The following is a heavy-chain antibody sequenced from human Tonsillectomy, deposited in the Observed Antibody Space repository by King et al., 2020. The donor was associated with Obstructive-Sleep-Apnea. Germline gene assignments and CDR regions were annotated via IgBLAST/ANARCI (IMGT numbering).Heavy chain of an antibody. Sequence: VQLVESGGGVVQPGRSLRLSCAASGFTFSSYAMLWVRQAPGKGLEGVAVISYDGSNKYYADSVKGQFTISRDNSKNTLYLQMNSLRAEDTAVYYCARVTSGSWSTPAGHGGMDVWGQGTTVTVSS. CDR3: ARVTSGSWSTPAGHGGMDV. V-gene: IGHV3-30*04. D-gene: IGHD6-13*01. CDR1: GFTFSSYA. CDR2: ISYDGSNK. J-gene: IGHJ6*02.